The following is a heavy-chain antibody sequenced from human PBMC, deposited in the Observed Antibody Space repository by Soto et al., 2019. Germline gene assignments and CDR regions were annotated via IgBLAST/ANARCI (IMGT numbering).Heavy chain of an antibody. D-gene: IGHD6-13*01. CDR2: ISSSSSTI. J-gene: IGHJ3*02. Sequence: EVQLVESGGGLVQPGGSLRLSCAASGFTFSSYSMNWVRQAPGKGLEWVSYISSSSSTIYYADSVKGRFTISRDNAKNSLYLQMNSLRAEDTAVYYCARTGPHSSRGDAFDIWGQGTMVTVSS. CDR3: ARTGPHSSRGDAFDI. V-gene: IGHV3-48*01. CDR1: GFTFSSYS.